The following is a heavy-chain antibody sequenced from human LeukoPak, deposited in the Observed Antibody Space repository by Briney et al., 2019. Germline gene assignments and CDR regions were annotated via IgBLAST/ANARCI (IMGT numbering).Heavy chain of an antibody. CDR2: IYYSGST. CDR1: GGSISSGDYY. Sequence: SQTLSLTCTVSGGSISSGDYYWSWIRQPPGKGLEWIGYIYYSGSTYYNPSLKSRVTISVDTSKNQFSLKLCSVTAADTAVYYCARGRRNVLLWFGELIWGQGTLVTVSS. J-gene: IGHJ4*02. D-gene: IGHD3-10*01. CDR3: ARGRRNVLLWFGELI. V-gene: IGHV4-30-4*08.